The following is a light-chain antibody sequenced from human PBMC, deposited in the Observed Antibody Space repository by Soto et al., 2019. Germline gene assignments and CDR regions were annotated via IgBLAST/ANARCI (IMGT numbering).Light chain of an antibody. CDR2: SNY. Sequence: QSVLPQPPSASGTPGQRVTISCSGSSSNIGTNTVNWYQQLPGTAPKLLIYSNYQRTSGVPDRFSGSKSGSSASLAISGLQSEDEADYYCAAWDASLNGYVFASGTKLTVL. CDR1: SSNIGTNT. CDR3: AAWDASLNGYV. J-gene: IGLJ1*01. V-gene: IGLV1-44*01.